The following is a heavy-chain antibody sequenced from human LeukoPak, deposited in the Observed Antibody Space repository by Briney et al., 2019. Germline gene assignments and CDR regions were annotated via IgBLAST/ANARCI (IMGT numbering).Heavy chain of an antibody. J-gene: IGHJ4*02. D-gene: IGHD3-22*01. CDR3: AKDRPNYYGSNGHYYKLNGDC. CDR1: GFTFSSYA. CDR2: ISGSGGST. Sequence: GGSLRLSCAASGFTFSSYAMSWVRQAPGKGLEWVSAISGSGGSTYYADSVKGRFTISRDNSKNTLYLQMNSLRAEDTAVYYCAKDRPNYYGSNGHYYKLNGDCWGQGTLVTVSS. V-gene: IGHV3-23*01.